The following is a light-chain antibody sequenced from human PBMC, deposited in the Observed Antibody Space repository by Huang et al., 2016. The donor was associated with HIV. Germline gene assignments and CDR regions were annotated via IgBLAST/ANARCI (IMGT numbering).Light chain of an antibody. J-gene: IGKJ4*01. V-gene: IGKV4-1*01. Sequence: IVMSQSPQSLSVSLGDRATINCTSSQTVLYDYNSKNYLAWYQQKAGQPPKLLIYWAAVRESGVADRVTGSGSGTDVTLTIDNLQPDDGAVYTCQQYFDLPLTFGGGTTVEI. CDR3: QQYFDLPLT. CDR1: QTVLYDYNSKNY. CDR2: WAA.